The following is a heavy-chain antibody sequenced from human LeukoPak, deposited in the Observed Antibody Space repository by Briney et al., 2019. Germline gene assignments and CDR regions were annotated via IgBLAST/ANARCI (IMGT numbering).Heavy chain of an antibody. CDR3: ARDERGPAY. CDR1: GFTFSTYW. J-gene: IGHJ4*02. Sequence: GGSLRLSCTASGFTFSTYWMSWVRQAPGKGLEWVANTREDGSEKYYVDSVKGRFTISRDNAKNSLYLQMNSLRAEDTAVYYCARDERGPAYWGQGTLVTVSS. V-gene: IGHV3-7*01. CDR2: TREDGSEK. D-gene: IGHD2-21*01.